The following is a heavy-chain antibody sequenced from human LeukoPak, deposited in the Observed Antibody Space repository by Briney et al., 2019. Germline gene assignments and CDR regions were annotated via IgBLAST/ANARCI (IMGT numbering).Heavy chain of an antibody. D-gene: IGHD2-15*01. CDR1: GFSFITYN. CDR2: I. Sequence: GGSLRLSCAASGFSFITYNMNWVRQAPGKWLEWVSSIKGRFTISRDNAKNTLYLQMNSLRAADTAVYYCAPKVVGSTPFDYWGQGTLVTVSS. J-gene: IGHJ4*02. CDR3: APKVVGSTPFDY. V-gene: IGHV3-21*04.